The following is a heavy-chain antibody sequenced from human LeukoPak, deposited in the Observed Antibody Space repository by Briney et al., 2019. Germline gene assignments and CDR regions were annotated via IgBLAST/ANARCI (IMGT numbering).Heavy chain of an antibody. V-gene: IGHV5-10-1*01. D-gene: IGHD6-19*01. Sequence: GESLKISCKGSGYSFTSYWISWVRQMPGKGLEWMGRIDPSDFYTNYSPSFQGHVTISADKSISTAYLQWSSLKASDTAMYYCARRAYSSGWYGYWGQGTLVTVSS. CDR3: ARRAYSSGWYGY. CDR2: IDPSDFYT. CDR1: GYSFTSYW. J-gene: IGHJ4*02.